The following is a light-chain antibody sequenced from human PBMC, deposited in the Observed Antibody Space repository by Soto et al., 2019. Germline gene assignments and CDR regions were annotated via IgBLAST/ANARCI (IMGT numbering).Light chain of an antibody. CDR3: QTWGTGTHVV. J-gene: IGLJ2*01. Sequence: QPVLTQSPSASASLGASVKLTCTLSSGHSSYAIAWHQQQPEKGPRYLMNLNSDGSHSKGDGIPDRFSGSSSGAERYLIISSLQSEDEADYYCQTWGTGTHVVFGGGTKLTVL. CDR2: LNSDGSH. CDR1: SGHSSYA. V-gene: IGLV4-69*01.